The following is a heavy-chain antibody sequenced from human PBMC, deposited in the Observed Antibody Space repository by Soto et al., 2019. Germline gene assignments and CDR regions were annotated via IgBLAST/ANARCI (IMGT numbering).Heavy chain of an antibody. CDR3: ARDASWFGELKYSGMDV. CDR2: IYYSGST. V-gene: IGHV4-31*03. D-gene: IGHD3-10*01. J-gene: IGHJ6*02. Sequence: SETLSLTCTVSGGSISSGGYYWSWIRQHPGKGLEWIGYIYYSGSTYYNPSLKSRVTISVDTSKNQFSLKLSSVTAADTAVYYCARDASWFGELKYSGMDVWGQGTTVTVSS. CDR1: GGSISSGGYY.